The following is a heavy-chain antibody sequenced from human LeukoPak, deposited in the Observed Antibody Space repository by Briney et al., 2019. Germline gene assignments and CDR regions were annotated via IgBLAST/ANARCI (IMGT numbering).Heavy chain of an antibody. Sequence: SETLSLTCAVYGGSFSGYYWSWIRQPPGKGLEWMGKINHSGSTNYNPSLKSRVTISVDTSKNQFSLKLSSVTAADTAVYYCARGSDRRLYAYPIDYWGQGTLVTVSS. CDR2: INHSGST. J-gene: IGHJ4*02. D-gene: IGHD2/OR15-2a*01. CDR1: GGSFSGYY. CDR3: ARGSDRRLYAYPIDY. V-gene: IGHV4-34*01.